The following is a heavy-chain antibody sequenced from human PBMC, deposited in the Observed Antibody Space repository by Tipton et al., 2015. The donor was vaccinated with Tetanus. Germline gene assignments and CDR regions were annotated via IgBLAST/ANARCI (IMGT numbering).Heavy chain of an antibody. V-gene: IGHV5-51*01. CDR2: IFPRDSDT. CDR1: GFDFGTSW. J-gene: IGHJ4*02. Sequence: QLVQSGAEVKKPGESLKISCTASGFDFGTSWIGWVRRLPGAGLEWLGIIFPRDSDTKYSPSFVGRVSISVDKSTSTAFLQWTSLEASDTATYYCARDAAQTSVHFDSWGQGTLVTVSS. D-gene: IGHD2-2*01. CDR3: ARDAAQTSVHFDS.